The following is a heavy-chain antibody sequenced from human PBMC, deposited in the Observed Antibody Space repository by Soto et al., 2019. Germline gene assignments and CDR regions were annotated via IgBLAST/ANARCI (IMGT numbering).Heavy chain of an antibody. D-gene: IGHD3-16*01. CDR3: ASYAHRNYYDGFYT. CDR1: GGSISSGGYS. J-gene: IGHJ3*02. V-gene: IGHV4-30-2*01. Sequence: SETLSLTCAVSGGSISSGGYSWSWIRQPPGKGLEWIGYMYHSGSTYYNPSLKSRATISVDTSKKQFSVKLTSVTAADTAVYYCASYAHRNYYDGFYTWGQGTTVT. CDR2: MYHSGST.